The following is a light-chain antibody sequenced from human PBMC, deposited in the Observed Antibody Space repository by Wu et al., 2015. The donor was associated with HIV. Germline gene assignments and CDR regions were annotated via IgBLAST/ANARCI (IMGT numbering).Light chain of an antibody. CDR1: QSIGSW. Sequence: VEDSVTITCRASQSIGSWMAWYQQKPGKAPNLLIYKASTLEFGVPSRFSGSKSGTEFTLTISSLQPDDFATYYCQQYSSYFYTFGQGTKLEIK. CDR3: QQYSSYFYT. J-gene: IGKJ2*01. CDR2: KAS. V-gene: IGKV1-5*03.